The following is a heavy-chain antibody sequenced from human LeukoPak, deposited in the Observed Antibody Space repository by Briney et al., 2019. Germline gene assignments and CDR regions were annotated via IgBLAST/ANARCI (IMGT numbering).Heavy chain of an antibody. CDR1: GFTFSSYA. J-gene: IGHJ6*02. CDR3: AKEDAANSYYYYYSGIDV. Sequence: GGSPRLSCAASGFTFSSYAMSWVRQAPGKGREWVSAISGSGGSTSYADSVKGRFTISRDNSKNTLYLQMNSLRAEDTAVYYCAKEDAANSYYYYYSGIDVWGQGRTVTVSS. V-gene: IGHV3-23*01. CDR2: ISGSGGST.